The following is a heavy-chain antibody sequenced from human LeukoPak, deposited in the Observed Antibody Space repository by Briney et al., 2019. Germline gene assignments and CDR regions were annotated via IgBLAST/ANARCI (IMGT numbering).Heavy chain of an antibody. CDR1: GGTFSSYA. V-gene: IGHV1-69*05. CDR2: IIPIFGTA. CDR3: ASGYYDSSGYYDDAFDI. D-gene: IGHD3-22*01. J-gene: IGHJ3*02. Sequence: ASVKVSCEASGGTFSSYAISWVRQAPGQGLEWMGRIIPIFGTANYAQKFQGRVTITTDESTSTAYMELSSLRSEDTAVYYCASGYYDSSGYYDDAFDIWGQGTMVTVSS.